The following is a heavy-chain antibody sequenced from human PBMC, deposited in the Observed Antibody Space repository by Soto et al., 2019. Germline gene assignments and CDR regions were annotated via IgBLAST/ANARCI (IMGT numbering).Heavy chain of an antibody. CDR2: VDVDGSRT. J-gene: IGHJ3*01. D-gene: IGHD3-10*01. V-gene: IGHV3-74*01. CDR1: GVTFSTYE. CDR3: VRKLYAFDF. Sequence: EVQLVESGGGLVQPGGSLRLSCAASGVTFSTYEMYWVRQAPGKGLVWVSRVDVDGSRTYYADSVKGRFTIYRDNAKNTLFLQMNSLEAEDTAVYFCVRKLYAFDFWGQGTMGTVSS.